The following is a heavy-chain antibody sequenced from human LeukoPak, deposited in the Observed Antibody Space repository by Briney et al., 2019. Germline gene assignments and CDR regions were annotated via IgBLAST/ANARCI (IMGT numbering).Heavy chain of an antibody. V-gene: IGHV4-34*01. Sequence: PSETLSLTCAVYGGSFSGYYWTWIRQPPGMGLEWIGEINHSGNTNYNPSLKSRVTISVDTSKNHFSLNLTSVTAADTAVYYCATGSSSWYEDAFDIWGQGTMVTVSS. D-gene: IGHD6-13*01. CDR2: INHSGNT. J-gene: IGHJ3*02. CDR1: GGSFSGYY. CDR3: ATGSSSWYEDAFDI.